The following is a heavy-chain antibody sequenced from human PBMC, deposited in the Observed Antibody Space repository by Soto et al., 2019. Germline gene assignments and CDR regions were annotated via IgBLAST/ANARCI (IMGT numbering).Heavy chain of an antibody. D-gene: IGHD4-17*01. CDR1: GFSLSTNGVG. CDR2: IYWDNDA. V-gene: IGHV2-5*02. J-gene: IGHJ4*02. Sequence: QITLKESGPTLVKPTQHLTLTCTFSGFSLSTNGVGVGWIRQPPGKALEWLALIYWDNDARYSPSLKSRLIITKDTSKNKVVLTMTNMDPVDTAKYYCAHRRVGYGDTDYYFEYWGQGILVTVTS. CDR3: AHRRVGYGDTDYYFEY.